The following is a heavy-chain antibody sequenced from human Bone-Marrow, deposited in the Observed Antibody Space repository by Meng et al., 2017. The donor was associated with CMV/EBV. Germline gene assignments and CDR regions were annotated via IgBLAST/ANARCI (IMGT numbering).Heavy chain of an antibody. V-gene: IGHV4-31*03. CDR1: GASINSGVYY. D-gene: IGHD5-24*01. CDR2: IYYSGTT. J-gene: IGHJ4*02. Sequence: SETLSLTCTVSGASINSGVYYWSWLRQHPGKGLEWIGYIYYSGTTYYNPSLKSRLTISVDTSENQFSLKLSSMTAADTAVYYCARDDDGYNQVLHWGQRTLVTVSS. CDR3: ARDDDGYNQVLH.